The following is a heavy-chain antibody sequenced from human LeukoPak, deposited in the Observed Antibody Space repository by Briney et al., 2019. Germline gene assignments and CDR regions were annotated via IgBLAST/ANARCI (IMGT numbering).Heavy chain of an antibody. Sequence: PGGSLRLSCGVSGVTLSNYGMSWVRQAPATGLGWVAGISGSGGSTYYTDSVKGRLTISRDNRKNTLYLQMNSLRAEDTAVYFCAKRGVVVRVILVGFHKEAYYFDSWGQGALVTVSS. D-gene: IGHD3-10*01. CDR3: AKRGVVVRVILVGFHKEAYYFDS. CDR1: GVTLSNYG. CDR2: ISGSGGST. J-gene: IGHJ4*02. V-gene: IGHV3-23*01.